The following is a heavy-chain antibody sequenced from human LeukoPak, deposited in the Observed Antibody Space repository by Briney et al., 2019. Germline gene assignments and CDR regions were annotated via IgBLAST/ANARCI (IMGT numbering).Heavy chain of an antibody. D-gene: IGHD6-6*01. J-gene: IGHJ4*02. CDR2: IYPGDSDT. CDR3: ARVAARPNGPFDY. Sequence: GESLKISCKGSGYSFTSYWIGWVRQMPGKGLEWMGIIYPGDSDTKDSPSFQGQVTISADKSISTAYLQWRSLKASDTAMYYCARVAARPNGPFDYWGQGTLVTVSS. V-gene: IGHV5-51*01. CDR1: GYSFTSYW.